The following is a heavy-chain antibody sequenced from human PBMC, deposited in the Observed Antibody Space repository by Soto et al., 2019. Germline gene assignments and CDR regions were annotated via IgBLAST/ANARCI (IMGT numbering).Heavy chain of an antibody. D-gene: IGHD2-8*01. CDR2: TYYRSKWYN. V-gene: IGHV6-1*01. J-gene: IGHJ4*02. CDR1: GNGGSSSSVT. Sequence: QSLSLTCGISGNGGSSSSVTWNWIRQSPSRGLEWLGRTYYRSKWYNDYAESVKSRITINPDTSKNQFSLHLNSVTPEDTAVYYRVTLIGNSCLDFWGQGTLVTVSS. CDR3: VTLIGNSCLDF.